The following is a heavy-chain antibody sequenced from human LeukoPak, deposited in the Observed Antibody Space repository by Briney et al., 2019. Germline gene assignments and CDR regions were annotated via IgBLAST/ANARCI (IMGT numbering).Heavy chain of an antibody. CDR2: IRPDGSGS. CDR1: GFTFRSNW. J-gene: IGHJ3*02. Sequence: GGSLRLSCAASGFTFRSNWMHWVRQAPGKELVWVSRIRPDGSGSNYADSVKGRFTISRDNAKNTVYLQMNGLRAEDTAIYYCTRGRSGANPNGLDIWGQGTMVTVSS. V-gene: IGHV3-74*01. D-gene: IGHD2-8*01. CDR3: TRGRSGANPNGLDI.